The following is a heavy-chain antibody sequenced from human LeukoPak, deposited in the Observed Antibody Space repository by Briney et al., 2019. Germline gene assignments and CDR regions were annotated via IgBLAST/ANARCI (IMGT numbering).Heavy chain of an antibody. CDR2: ISSSSSYN. D-gene: IGHD6-13*01. V-gene: IGHV3-21*01. CDR1: GFTFSSYS. J-gene: IGHJ4*02. CDR3: ARQYSSSWFPFDY. Sequence: GGSLRLSCAASGFTFSSYSMNWVRQAPGKGLEWVSSISSSSSYNYYAASVKGRSTTARDNAKNSLYLQMNSRRAEDTAVYYCARQYSSSWFPFDYWGQGTLVTVSS.